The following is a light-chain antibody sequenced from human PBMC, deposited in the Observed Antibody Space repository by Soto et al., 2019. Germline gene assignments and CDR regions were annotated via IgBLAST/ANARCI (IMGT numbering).Light chain of an antibody. J-gene: IGKJ1*01. CDR3: QQYNNWPRT. V-gene: IGKV3-15*01. Sequence: EIVMTQLPATLSVSPGERATLSCRASQSVSSNLAWYQQKPGQTPRLLIYGASTRATGVPARFSGSGFGTEFTLTISSLQSEDFAVYYCQQYNNWPRTFGQGTKVEIK. CDR1: QSVSSN. CDR2: GAS.